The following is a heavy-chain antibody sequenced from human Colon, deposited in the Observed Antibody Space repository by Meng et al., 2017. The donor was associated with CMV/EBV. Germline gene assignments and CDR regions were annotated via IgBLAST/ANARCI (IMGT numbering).Heavy chain of an antibody. CDR2: IYAGGTS. V-gene: IGHV3-53*01. CDR3: ARQIWSGSLYNWFDP. CDR1: GFTISSNY. Sequence: GESLKISCAASGFTISSNYMSWVRQAPGKGLEWVSVIYAGGTSYYANSVKGRFAISRDNSKNTLYLQMNSLRPEDTAVYYCARQIWSGSLYNWFDPWDQGTLVTVSS. J-gene: IGHJ5*02. D-gene: IGHD3-3*01.